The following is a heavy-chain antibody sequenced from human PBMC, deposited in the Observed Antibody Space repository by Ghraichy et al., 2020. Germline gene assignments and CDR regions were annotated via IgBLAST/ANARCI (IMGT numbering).Heavy chain of an antibody. CDR1: GFTFSSYA. Sequence: GGSLRLSCAASGFTFSSYAMSWVRQAPGKGLEWVSAISGSGGSTYYADSVKGRFTISRDNSKNTLYLQMNSLRAEDTAVYYCAGRDYYDSSGYYQEHWGQGTLVTVSS. V-gene: IGHV3-23*01. J-gene: IGHJ4*02. CDR3: AGRDYYDSSGYYQEH. D-gene: IGHD3-22*01. CDR2: ISGSGGST.